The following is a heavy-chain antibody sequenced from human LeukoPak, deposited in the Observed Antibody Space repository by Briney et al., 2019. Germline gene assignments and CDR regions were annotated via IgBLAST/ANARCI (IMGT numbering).Heavy chain of an antibody. J-gene: IGHJ6*02. CDR3: ARVFRLAAAGRSYYYYGMDV. CDR2: IYYSGST. V-gene: IGHV4-59*01. Sequence: SETLSLTCTVSGGSISSYYWSWIRQPPGKGLEWIGYIYYSGSTNYNPSLKSRVTISVDTSKNQFSLKLTSVTAADTAVYYCARVFRLAAAGRSYYYYGMDVWGQGTTVTVSS. D-gene: IGHD6-13*01. CDR1: GGSISSYY.